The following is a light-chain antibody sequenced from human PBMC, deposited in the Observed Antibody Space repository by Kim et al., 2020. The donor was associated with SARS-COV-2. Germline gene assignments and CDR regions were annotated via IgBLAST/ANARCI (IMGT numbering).Light chain of an antibody. CDR2: QDS. CDR1: KLGDKY. V-gene: IGLV3-1*01. J-gene: IGLJ1*01. Sequence: SYELTQPPSVSVSPGQTASLTCSGDKLGDKYACWYQQKPGQSPVLVIYQDSKRPSGIPERFSGSNSGNTATLTISGTQAMDEADYYCQAWDSSTYVFGTGTKVTVL. CDR3: QAWDSSTYV.